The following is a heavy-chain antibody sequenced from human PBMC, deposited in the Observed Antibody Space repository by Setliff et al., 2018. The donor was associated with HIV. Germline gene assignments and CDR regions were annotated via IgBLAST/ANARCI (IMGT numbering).Heavy chain of an antibody. CDR3: ARVSRLHPFDP. V-gene: IGHV4-39*07. CDR1: GGSISSNSYY. Sequence: SETLSLTCTVSGGSISSNSYYWGWIRQPPGKGLEWIGSIYHSGSTHYNPSLQSRVTISVDKSKSQFSLKLNSVTAADTAMYYCARVSRLHPFDPWGQGTLVTVS. CDR2: IYHSGST. J-gene: IGHJ5*02. D-gene: IGHD2-15*01.